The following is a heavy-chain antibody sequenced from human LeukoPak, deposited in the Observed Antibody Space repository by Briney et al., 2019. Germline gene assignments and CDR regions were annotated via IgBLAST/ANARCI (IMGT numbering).Heavy chain of an antibody. D-gene: IGHD5-18*01. J-gene: IGHJ4*02. CDR1: GYTFTGYY. V-gene: IGHV1-2*02. CDR2: INPNSGGT. CDR3: ARDYRVGSGYN. Sequence: ASVKVSCKASGYTFTGYYMHWVRQAPGQGLEWMGWINPNSGGTNYAQKFQGRVTMTRGTSLSTAYMELSRLRSDATAVYYCARDYRVGSGYNWGEGRLVTVSS.